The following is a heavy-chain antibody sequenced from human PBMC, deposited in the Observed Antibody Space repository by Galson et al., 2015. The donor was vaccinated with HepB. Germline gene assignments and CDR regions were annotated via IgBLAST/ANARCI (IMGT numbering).Heavy chain of an antibody. J-gene: IGHJ4*02. CDR2: IKEDGSQK. V-gene: IGHV3-7*03. Sequence: SPRLPCAASGFTFINYWMTWVRQAPGKGLEWVASIKEDGSQKFYVDSVRGRFTISRDNAKQSLYLQMNGLRAEDTAVYYCARDRHVVVVSPPLDYWGQGSLVTVSA. D-gene: IGHD2-21*01. CDR1: GFTFINYW. CDR3: ARDRHVVVVSPPLDY.